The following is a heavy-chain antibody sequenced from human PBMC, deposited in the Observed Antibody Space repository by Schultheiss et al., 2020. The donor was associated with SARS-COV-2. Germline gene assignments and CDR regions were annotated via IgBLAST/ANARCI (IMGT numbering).Heavy chain of an antibody. D-gene: IGHD2-2*01. CDR1: GFTFSSYT. V-gene: IGHV3-7*01. CDR3: VKDGGESLRADCSSTSCYGYYYYGMDV. Sequence: GGSLRLSCAASGFTFSSYTMHWVRQAPGRGLEWVAHIKQDGSETYYVDSVRGRFTISRDNSKNTLYLQMNSLRVEDTAVYYCVKDGGESLRADCSSTSCYGYYYYGMDVWGQGTTVTVSS. CDR2: IKQDGSET. J-gene: IGHJ6*02.